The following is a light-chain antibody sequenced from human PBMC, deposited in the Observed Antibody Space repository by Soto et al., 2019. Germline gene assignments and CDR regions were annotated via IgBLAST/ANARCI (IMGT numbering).Light chain of an antibody. Sequence: EIVMTQSPATLSLSPGARAPLSCRASQSVSSSYLAWYQQKPGQAPRLLIYGASSRATGIPDRFSGSGSGTDFTLTISSLEPEDFAVYYCQQRSNWALTFGGGTKVDIK. V-gene: IGKV3D-20*02. J-gene: IGKJ4*01. CDR1: QSVSSSY. CDR3: QQRSNWALT. CDR2: GAS.